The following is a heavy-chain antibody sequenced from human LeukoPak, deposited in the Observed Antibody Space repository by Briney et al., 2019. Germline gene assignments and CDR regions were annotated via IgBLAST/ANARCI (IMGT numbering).Heavy chain of an antibody. CDR3: AKGGYFSFDM. J-gene: IGHJ3*02. D-gene: IGHD2-2*03. CDR1: GFTFIRHD. V-gene: IGHV3-23*01. CDR2: ISGSHAGRLGAT. Sequence: GGSLRLPCASGFTFIRHDMSWVRQTPGKGLEWVSGISGSHAGRLGATYYADSVQGRFTISRDDSKNALYLQMHSLRAEDTGMYFCAKGGYFSFDMWGQGTKVTVSS.